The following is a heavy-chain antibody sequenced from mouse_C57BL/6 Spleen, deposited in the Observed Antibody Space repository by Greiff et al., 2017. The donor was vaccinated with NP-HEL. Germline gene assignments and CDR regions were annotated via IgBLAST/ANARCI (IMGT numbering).Heavy chain of an antibody. D-gene: IGHD2-4*01. Sequence: EVKLVESGPGLVKPSQSLSLTCSVTGYSITSGYYWNWIRQFPGNKLEWMGYISYDGSNNYNPSLKNRISITRDTSKNQFFLKLNSVTTEDTATYYCARDDDYGAYYFDYWGQGTTLTVSS. CDR2: ISYDGSN. V-gene: IGHV3-6*01. CDR3: ARDDDYGAYYFDY. CDR1: GYSITSGYY. J-gene: IGHJ2*01.